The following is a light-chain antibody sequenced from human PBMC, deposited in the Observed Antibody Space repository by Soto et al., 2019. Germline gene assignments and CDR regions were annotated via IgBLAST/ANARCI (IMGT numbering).Light chain of an antibody. CDR1: QSLLYSSNNKNY. CDR2: WAS. J-gene: IGKJ1*01. Sequence: DIVMTQSPNSLAVSLGERATINCKSSQSLLYSSNNKNYLAWYQQKPGQPPKLLIYWASTRESGVPDRFSGSVSGTDFTLTISSLQAEDVAVYYCQQYYSTPRGWTFGQGTKVEIK. V-gene: IGKV4-1*01. CDR3: QQYYSTPRGWT.